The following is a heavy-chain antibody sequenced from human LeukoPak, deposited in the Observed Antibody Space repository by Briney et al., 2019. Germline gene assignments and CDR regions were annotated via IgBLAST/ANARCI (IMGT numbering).Heavy chain of an antibody. CDR2: INPNSGGT. CDR1: GYTFTGYY. Sequence: ASVKVSCEASGYTFTGYYMHWVRQAPGQGLEWMGWINPNSGGTNYAQKFQGRVTMTRDTSISTAYMELSRLRSDDTAVYYCARDRAALGPREFDPWGQGTLVTVSS. V-gene: IGHV1-2*02. D-gene: IGHD3-16*01. J-gene: IGHJ5*02. CDR3: ARDRAALGPREFDP.